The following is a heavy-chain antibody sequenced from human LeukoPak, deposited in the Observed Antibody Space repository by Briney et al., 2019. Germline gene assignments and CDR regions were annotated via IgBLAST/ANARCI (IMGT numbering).Heavy chain of an antibody. CDR3: AIDPNWGIHY. J-gene: IGHJ4*02. V-gene: IGHV3-23*01. CDR1: GFTFSTYT. D-gene: IGHD7-27*01. Sequence: GGSLRLSCAASGFTFSTYTMYWVRQPPGKGLEWVSIIGGSGGDIHYADSVKGRFTISRDNSKNTLYLEMNSLRVEDTAIYYCAIDPNWGIHYWGQGVLVTVSS. CDR2: IGGSGGDI.